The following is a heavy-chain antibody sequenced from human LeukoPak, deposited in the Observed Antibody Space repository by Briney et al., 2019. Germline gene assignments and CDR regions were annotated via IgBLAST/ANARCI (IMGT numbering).Heavy chain of an antibody. V-gene: IGHV3-15*07. CDR2: IVSETVGRRT. D-gene: IGHD1-1*01. J-gene: IGHJ4*02. Sequence: GGSLRLSCAASSITFTKAWMNWVRQAPGKGLEWVARIVSETVGRRTDYAASVKGRFTISRDDSKSTLFLQMSSLKIEDTAVYYCATSITTPGAFDIWGQGVLVTVSS. CDR1: SITFTKAW. CDR3: ATSITTPGAFDI.